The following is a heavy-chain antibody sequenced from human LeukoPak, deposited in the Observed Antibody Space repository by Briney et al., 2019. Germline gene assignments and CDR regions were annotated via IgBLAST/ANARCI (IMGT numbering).Heavy chain of an antibody. D-gene: IGHD1-7*01. CDR2: IKQDGSEK. CDR3: AREDDWNYEDY. CDR1: GFTFSSCW. J-gene: IGHJ4*02. Sequence: GGSLRLSCAASGFTFSSCWMSWVRQAPGKGLEWVANIKQDGSEKYYVNSVKGRFTISRDNAKNSLYLQMYSLRAEDTAIYYCAREDDWNYEDYWGQGTLVTVSS. V-gene: IGHV3-7*01.